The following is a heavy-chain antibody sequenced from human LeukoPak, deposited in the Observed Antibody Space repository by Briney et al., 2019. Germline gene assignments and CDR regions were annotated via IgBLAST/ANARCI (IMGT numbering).Heavy chain of an antibody. D-gene: IGHD3-22*01. CDR3: ARGMYYYDSSDIGGGYYFDY. Sequence: PGGSLRLSCAASGFTVSSNYLSWVRQAPGKGLDWVSSIYSGGSTYYADSVKGRFTISRDNSKKTVFLQMNSLRAEDTAVYYCARGMYYYDSSDIGGGYYFDYWGQGTLVTVSS. CDR1: GFTVSSNY. V-gene: IGHV3-66*02. J-gene: IGHJ4*02. CDR2: IYSGGST.